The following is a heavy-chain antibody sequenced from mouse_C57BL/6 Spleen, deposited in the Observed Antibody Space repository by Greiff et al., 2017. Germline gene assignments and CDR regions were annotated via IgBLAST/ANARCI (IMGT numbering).Heavy chain of an antibody. J-gene: IGHJ3*01. V-gene: IGHV1-5*01. CDR2: IYPGNSDT. CDR1: GYTFTSYW. D-gene: IGHD3-2*02. Sequence: EVQLQQSGTVLARPGASVKMSCKTSGYTFTSYWMHWVKQRPGQGLEWIGAIYPGNSDTSYNQKFKGKAKLPAVTSASTAYMELSSLTNEDSAVYYCTKSSGYVGPYWGQGTLVTVSA. CDR3: TKSSGYVGPY.